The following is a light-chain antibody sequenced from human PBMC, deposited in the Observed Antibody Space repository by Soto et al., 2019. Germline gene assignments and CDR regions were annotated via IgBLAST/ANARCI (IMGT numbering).Light chain of an antibody. CDR2: DVT. Sequence: QSVLTQPASVSGSPGQSITIACTGTSSDVGSYNRVSWYQQAPGTAPKLIIHDVTNRPSGVPDRFSGSKSGNTASLTISGLQTEDEADYYCNSYTTSSTYVFXTGTKGTVL. V-gene: IGLV2-18*02. J-gene: IGLJ1*01. CDR3: NSYTTSSTYV. CDR1: SSDVGSYNR.